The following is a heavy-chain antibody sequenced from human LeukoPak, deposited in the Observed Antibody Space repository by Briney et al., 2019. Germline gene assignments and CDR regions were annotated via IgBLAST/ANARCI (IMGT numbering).Heavy chain of an antibody. V-gene: IGHV3-23*01. J-gene: IGHJ4*02. Sequence: GGSLRLSCAASGFTFSSYAMSWVRQAPGKGLEWVSAISGSGGSTYYADSVKGRFTISRDNSKNTLYLQMNSLRAEDTAVYYCAKADVLLWFGELFQFDYWGQGTLVTVSS. CDR1: GFTFSSYA. D-gene: IGHD3-10*01. CDR2: ISGSGGST. CDR3: AKADVLLWFGELFQFDY.